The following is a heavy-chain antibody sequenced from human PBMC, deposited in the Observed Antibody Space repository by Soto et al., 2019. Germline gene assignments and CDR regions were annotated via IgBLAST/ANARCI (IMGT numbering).Heavy chain of an antibody. CDR2: IYYSGST. Sequence: SETLSLTCTVSGGSISSYYWSWIRQPPGKGLEWIGYIYYSGSTNYNPSLKSRVTISVDTSKNQFSLKLSSVTAADTAVYYCARGRSSSGYYMDVWDKGTTVTVSS. D-gene: IGHD6-6*01. CDR1: GGSISSYY. J-gene: IGHJ6*03. CDR3: ARGRSSSGYYMDV. V-gene: IGHV4-59*01.